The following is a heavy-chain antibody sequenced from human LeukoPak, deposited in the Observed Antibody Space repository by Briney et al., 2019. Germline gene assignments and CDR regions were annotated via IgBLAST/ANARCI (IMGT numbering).Heavy chain of an antibody. CDR2: ISYDGSDK. J-gene: IGHJ4*02. CDR3: ARAGYSSSYLDY. Sequence: GGSLRLSCAASGFTFSNYAMHWVRQAPGKGLEWVAVISYDGSDKYYADSVKGRFTISRDNSKNALYLQMNSLRAEDTAVYYCARAGYSSSYLDYWGQGTLVSVSS. D-gene: IGHD6-13*01. CDR1: GFTFSNYA. V-gene: IGHV3-30-3*01.